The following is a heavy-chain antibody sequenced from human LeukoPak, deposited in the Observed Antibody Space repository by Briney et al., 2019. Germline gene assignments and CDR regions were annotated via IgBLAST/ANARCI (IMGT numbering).Heavy chain of an antibody. D-gene: IGHD5-18*01. CDR1: GGSISSGGYY. J-gene: IGHJ5*02. V-gene: IGHV4-39*07. CDR2: INHSGST. Sequence: SETLSLTCTVSGGSISSGGYYWSWIRQPPGKGLEWIGEINHSGSTNYNPSLKSRVTISVDTSKNQFSLKLSSVTAADTAVYYCAMKGPRGYSYGPWLNWFDPWGQGTLVTVSS. CDR3: AMKGPRGYSYGPWLNWFDP.